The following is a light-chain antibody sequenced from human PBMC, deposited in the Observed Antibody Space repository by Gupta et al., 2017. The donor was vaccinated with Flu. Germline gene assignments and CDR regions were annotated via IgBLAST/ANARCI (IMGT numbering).Light chain of an antibody. CDR1: QTVRSNY. CDR3: QQDGSSPLT. CDR2: GAS. V-gene: IGKV3-20*01. J-gene: IGKJ4*01. Sequence: GPLSLSPGERATLSCRASQTVRSNYLAWYQQKPGQAPRLLIYGASSRATGIPDRFSGSGSGTDFTLTISRLEPEDFAVFYCQQDGSSPLTFGGGTKVEIK.